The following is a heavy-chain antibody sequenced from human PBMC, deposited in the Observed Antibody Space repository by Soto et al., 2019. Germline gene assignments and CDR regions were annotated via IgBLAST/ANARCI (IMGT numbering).Heavy chain of an antibody. Sequence: QITLKESGPTLVKPTQTLTLTCTFSGFSLNTTGAGVGWIRQPPGKALEWLALVYWDDEKGYSPSLKSSLTIPKDTSKNQVVLTMTAKDPVDTATYYCAHKGSYSSGWFPFWGQGTLVTVSS. V-gene: IGHV2-5*02. J-gene: IGHJ4*02. CDR2: VYWDDEK. CDR1: GFSLNTTGAG. D-gene: IGHD6-13*01. CDR3: AHKGSYSSGWFPF.